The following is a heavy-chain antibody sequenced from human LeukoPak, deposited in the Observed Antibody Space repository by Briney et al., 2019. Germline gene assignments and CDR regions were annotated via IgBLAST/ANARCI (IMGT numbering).Heavy chain of an antibody. J-gene: IGHJ4*02. Sequence: MTSETLSLTCAASGGSISSGGYSWSWIRQPPGKGLEWIGYIYHSGSTYYNPSLKSRVTISVDRSKNQFSLKLSSVTAGDTAVYYCARGEVAGTFDYWGQGTLVTVSS. CDR2: IYHSGST. CDR3: ARGEVAGTFDY. D-gene: IGHD6-19*01. CDR1: GGSISSGGYS. V-gene: IGHV4-30-2*01.